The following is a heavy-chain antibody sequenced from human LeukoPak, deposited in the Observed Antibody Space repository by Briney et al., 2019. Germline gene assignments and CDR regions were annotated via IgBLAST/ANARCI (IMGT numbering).Heavy chain of an antibody. CDR3: ARDNGHHYGMDV. CDR1: GFTFSSYS. Sequence: GGSLRLSCAASGFTFSSYSMNWVRQAPGKGLEWVSSISSSSSYIFYADSVKGRFTISRDNAKNSLYLQMNSLRAEDTAVYYCARDNGHHYGMDVWGQGTTVTVSS. D-gene: IGHD2-15*01. V-gene: IGHV3-21*01. J-gene: IGHJ6*02. CDR2: ISSSSSYI.